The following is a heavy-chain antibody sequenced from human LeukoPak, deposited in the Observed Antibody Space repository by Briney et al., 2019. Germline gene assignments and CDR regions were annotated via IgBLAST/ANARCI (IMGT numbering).Heavy chain of an antibody. D-gene: IGHD3-10*01. CDR3: ARDKVVWGYYYYYMDV. Sequence: SETLSLTCTVSGGSISSYYWSWIRQPAGKGLEWIGRIYTSGSTNYNPSLKSRVTMSVDTSKNQFSLKLSSVTAADTAVYYCARDKVVWGYYYYYMDVWGKGTTVTVSS. V-gene: IGHV4-4*07. J-gene: IGHJ6*03. CDR2: IYTSGST. CDR1: GGSISSYY.